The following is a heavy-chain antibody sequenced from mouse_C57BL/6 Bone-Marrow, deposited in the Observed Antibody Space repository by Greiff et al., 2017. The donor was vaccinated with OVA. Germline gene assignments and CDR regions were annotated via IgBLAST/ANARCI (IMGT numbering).Heavy chain of an antibody. D-gene: IGHD2-2*01. CDR3: ARRGGGYDLNYFDY. J-gene: IGHJ2*01. Sequence: DVQLQESGPELVKPGASVKIPCKASGYTFTDYNMDWVKQSHGKSLEWIGDINPNNGGTIYNQKFKGKATLTVDKSSSTAYMELRSLTSEDTAVYYCARRGGGYDLNYFDYWGQGTTLTVSS. CDR1: GYTFTDYN. V-gene: IGHV1-18*01. CDR2: INPNNGGT.